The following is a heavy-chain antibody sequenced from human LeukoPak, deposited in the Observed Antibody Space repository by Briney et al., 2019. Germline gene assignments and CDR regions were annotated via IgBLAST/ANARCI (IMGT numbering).Heavy chain of an antibody. CDR3: ARGLLLS. CDR2: INHSGST. J-gene: IGHJ3*01. D-gene: IGHD2-15*01. CDR1: GASFSGYY. V-gene: IGHV4-34*01. Sequence: SETLSLTCAVYGASFSGYYWSWIRQPPGKGLEWIGEINHSGSTNYNPSLKSRVTISVDTPKNQFSLKLSSVTAADTAVYYCARGLLLSWGQGTMVTVSS.